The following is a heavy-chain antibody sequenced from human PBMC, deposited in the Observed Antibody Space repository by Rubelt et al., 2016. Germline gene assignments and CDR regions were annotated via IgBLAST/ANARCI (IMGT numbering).Heavy chain of an antibody. Sequence: AMSWVRQAPGKGLEWVGFIRSKAYGGTTEYAASVKGRFTISRDDSKSIAYLQMNSLKTEDTAVYYCTRGSSLDDYVWGSYRYLTFDYWGQGTLVTVSS. J-gene: IGHJ4*02. V-gene: IGHV3-49*04. CDR3: TRGSSLDDYVWGSYRYLTFDY. D-gene: IGHD3-16*02. CDR1: A. CDR2: IRSKAYGGTT.